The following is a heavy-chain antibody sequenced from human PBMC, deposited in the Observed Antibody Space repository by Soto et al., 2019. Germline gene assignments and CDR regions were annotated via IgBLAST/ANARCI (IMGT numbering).Heavy chain of an antibody. CDR1: GYTFASYA. J-gene: IGHJ4*02. Sequence: QVPLVQSGGEVRKHGASVNVSCKASGYTFASYAITWVRQAPGEGLEWMGWISTSSGNANYAQRFQGRVTITRDTSTTTVYMQLRSLRSDDSAVYFCARSVGYPDYWGKGTLITVSS. V-gene: IGHV1-18*01. CDR3: ARSVGYPDY. D-gene: IGHD5-18*01. CDR2: ISTSSGNA.